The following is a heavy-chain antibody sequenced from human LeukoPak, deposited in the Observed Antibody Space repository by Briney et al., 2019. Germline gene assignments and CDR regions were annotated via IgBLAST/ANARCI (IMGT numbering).Heavy chain of an antibody. CDR1: GFTFSSYA. J-gene: IGHJ4*02. V-gene: IGHV3-23*01. D-gene: IGHD6-19*01. CDR3: ANSGGIAVTTYDY. Sequence: GGSLRLSCAASGFTFSSYAMSWVRQAPGKGLEWVSAISGSGGSTYYADSVKGRFTISRDNSKNTLYLQMNSLRAEDTAVYYCANSGGIAVTTYDYWGQGTLVTVSS. CDR2: ISGSGGST.